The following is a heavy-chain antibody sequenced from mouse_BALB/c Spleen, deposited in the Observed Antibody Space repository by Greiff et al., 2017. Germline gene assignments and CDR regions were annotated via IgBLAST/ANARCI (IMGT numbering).Heavy chain of an antibody. J-gene: IGHJ4*01. CDR1: GYTFTSYY. V-gene: IGHV1S81*02. D-gene: IGHD2-14*01. CDR2: INPSNGGT. CDR3: TRSWVRGYAMDY. Sequence: QVHVKQSGAELVKPGASVKLSCKASGYTFTSYYMYWVKQRPGQGLEWIGEINPSNGGTNFNEKFKSKATLTVDKSSSTAYMQLSSLTSEDSAVYYCTRSWVRGYAMDYWGQGTSVTVSS.